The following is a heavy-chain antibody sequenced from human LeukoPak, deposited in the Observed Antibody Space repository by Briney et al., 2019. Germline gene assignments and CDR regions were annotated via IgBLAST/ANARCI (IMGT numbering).Heavy chain of an antibody. CDR2: ISYDGSNK. CDR1: GFTFSSYA. J-gene: IGHJ4*02. CDR3: ARDGRVGYYGSGSYYKG. Sequence: GGSLRLSCAASGFTFSSYAMHWVRQAPGKGLEWVAVISYDGSNKYYADSVKGRFTISRDNSKNTLYLQMNSLRAEDTAVYYCARDGRVGYYGSGSYYKGWGQGTLVTVSS. V-gene: IGHV3-30-3*01. D-gene: IGHD3-10*01.